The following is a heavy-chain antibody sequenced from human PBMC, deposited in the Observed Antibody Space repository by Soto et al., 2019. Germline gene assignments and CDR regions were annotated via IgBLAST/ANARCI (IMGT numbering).Heavy chain of an antibody. Sequence: GGSLRLSCAASEFTFSNYAMSWVRQAPGKGLEWVSSISDNGGTTYYADSVKGRFTISRDNSKNTLYLQMNSLRAEDTAVYYWEKDPQKLIVYFDYWGQRNQVTVSS. CDR2: ISDNGGTT. J-gene: IGHJ4*02. CDR3: EKDPQKLIVYFDY. CDR1: EFTFSNYA. D-gene: IGHD6-13*01. V-gene: IGHV3-23*01.